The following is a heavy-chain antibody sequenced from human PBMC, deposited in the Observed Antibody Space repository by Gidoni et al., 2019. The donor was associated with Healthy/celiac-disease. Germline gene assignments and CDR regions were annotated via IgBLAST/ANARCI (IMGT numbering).Heavy chain of an antibody. CDR1: GFTFSSYS. V-gene: IGHV3-48*02. CDR2: IGSSSSTI. Sequence: EVQLVESGGGLVQPGGSLRLSCAASGFTFSSYSMNWVRQAPGKGLEWVSYIGSSSSTIYYADSVKGRFTISRDNAKNSLYLQMNSLRDEDTAVYYCAREIPRAYYYDSSGYRDDYWGQGTLVTVSS. J-gene: IGHJ4*02. D-gene: IGHD3-22*01. CDR3: AREIPRAYYYDSSGYRDDY.